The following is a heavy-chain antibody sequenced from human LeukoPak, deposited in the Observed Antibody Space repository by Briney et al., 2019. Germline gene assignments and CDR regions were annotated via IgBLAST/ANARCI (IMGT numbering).Heavy chain of an antibody. D-gene: IGHD2/OR15-2a*01. V-gene: IGHV4-34*01. CDR3: ARGHPGRI. Sequence: SETLSLTCAVYGGSFSGYYWSWIRQLPGKGLEWIGEINHSGSTNYNPSLKSRVTISVDTSKNQFSLKLSSVTAADTAVYYCARGHPGRIWGQGTLVTVSS. CDR2: INHSGST. J-gene: IGHJ4*02. CDR1: GGSFSGYY.